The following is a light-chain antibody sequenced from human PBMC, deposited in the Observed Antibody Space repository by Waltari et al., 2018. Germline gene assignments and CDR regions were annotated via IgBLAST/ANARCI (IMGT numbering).Light chain of an antibody. CDR3: QQSGTFPPT. V-gene: IGKV1-12*01. J-gene: IGKJ1*01. Sequence: IPITPSPSSLSATAGDRGTITCRASPDIRTWLAWYQQKPVKAPRLLIYHASGLQSGVPSRFSGSGSGTDFTLTISSLQPEDFATYSCQQSGTFPPTFGPGTKVEI. CDR2: HAS. CDR1: PDIRTW.